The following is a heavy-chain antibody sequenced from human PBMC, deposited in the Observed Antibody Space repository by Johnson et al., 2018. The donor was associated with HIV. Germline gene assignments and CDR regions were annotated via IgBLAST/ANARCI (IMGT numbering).Heavy chain of an antibody. CDR3: AKNREMATIRGAFDI. V-gene: IGHV3-23*04. J-gene: IGHJ3*02. Sequence: VQLVESGGGVVQPGKSLTLSCAASGFTFSSYAMSWVRQAPGKGLEWVSAISGSGGSTYYADSVKGRFTISRDNSKNTLYLQMNSLRAEDTAVYYCAKNREMATIRGAFDIWDQGTMVTVSS. CDR1: GFTFSSYA. D-gene: IGHD5-24*01. CDR2: ISGSGGST.